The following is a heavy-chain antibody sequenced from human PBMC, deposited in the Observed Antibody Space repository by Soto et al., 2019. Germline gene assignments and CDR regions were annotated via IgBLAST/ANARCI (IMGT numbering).Heavy chain of an antibody. J-gene: IGHJ6*03. D-gene: IGHD6-19*01. CDR3: ASVASVAGASYYYYYYMDV. CDR2: IYYSGST. Sequence: PSETLSLTSTVADGSIRSYDWSWIRQPPGKGLEWIGYIYYSGSTNYNPSLKSRVTISVDTSKNQFSLKLSSVTAADTAVYYCASVASVAGASYYYYYYMDVWGKGTTVTVSS. V-gene: IGHV4-59*08. CDR1: DGSIRSYD.